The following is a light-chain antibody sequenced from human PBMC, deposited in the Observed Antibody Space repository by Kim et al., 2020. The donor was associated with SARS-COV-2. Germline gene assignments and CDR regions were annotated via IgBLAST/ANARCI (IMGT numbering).Light chain of an antibody. Sequence: QAGLTQPPSVSKGLRQTATLTCTGNSNNVGNEGAVWLQQHRGHPPKLLSYRNNNRPSGISERLSASRSGNTASLTITGLQPEDEADYYCSAWDSSLSAWVFGGGTKLTVL. J-gene: IGLJ3*02. CDR1: SNNVGNEG. CDR2: RNN. CDR3: SAWDSSLSAWV. V-gene: IGLV10-54*01.